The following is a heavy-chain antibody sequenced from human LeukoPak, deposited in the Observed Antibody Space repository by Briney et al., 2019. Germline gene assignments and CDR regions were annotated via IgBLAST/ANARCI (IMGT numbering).Heavy chain of an antibody. J-gene: IGHJ4*02. CDR1: GDSISSYY. V-gene: IGHV4-4*07. Sequence: PLETLSLTCTVSGDSISSYYWSWIRQPAGKGLEWIGRIYTSGNTNYKPSLKSRVTMSVDTSKNQFSLKLSSVTAADTGVYYCARSPSSSWYYFDYWGQGTLVTVSS. CDR3: ARSPSSSWYYFDY. D-gene: IGHD6-13*01. CDR2: IYTSGNT.